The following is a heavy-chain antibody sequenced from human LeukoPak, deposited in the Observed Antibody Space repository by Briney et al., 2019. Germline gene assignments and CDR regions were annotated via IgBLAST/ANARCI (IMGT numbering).Heavy chain of an antibody. CDR2: IYYSGST. D-gene: IGHD6-13*01. J-gene: IGHJ5*02. V-gene: IGHV4-59*01. CDR1: GGSISSYY. CDR3: ARDQVIAAAGTRWFDP. Sequence: PSETLSLTCTVSGGSISSYYWSWNRQPPGKGLEWIGYIYYSGSTNYNPSLKSRVTISVDTSKNQFSLKLSSVTAADTAVYYCARDQVIAAAGTRWFDPWGQGTLVTVSS.